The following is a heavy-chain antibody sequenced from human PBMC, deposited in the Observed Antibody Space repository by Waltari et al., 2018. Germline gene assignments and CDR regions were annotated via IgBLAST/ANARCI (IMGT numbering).Heavy chain of an antibody. D-gene: IGHD3-22*01. CDR1: GFTFSSYW. V-gene: IGHV3-7*03. CDR3: ASGESDYYDSSGYYYDY. J-gene: IGHJ4*02. Sequence: EVQLVESGGGLVQPGGSLRLSCAASGFTFSSYWMSWVRQAPGQGLEWVANKKQDGSEKYYVDPVKGRFTISRDNAKNSLYLQMNSLRAEDTAVYYCASGESDYYDSSGYYYDYWGQGTLVTVSS. CDR2: KKQDGSEK.